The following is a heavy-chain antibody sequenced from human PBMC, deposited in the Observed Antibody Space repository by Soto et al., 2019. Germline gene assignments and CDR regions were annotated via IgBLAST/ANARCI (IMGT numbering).Heavy chain of an antibody. CDR1: GNTFTGYY. CDR3: ARDLGGSRDS. D-gene: IGHD1-26*01. V-gene: IGHV1-2*02. CDR2: INPNNDGT. Sequence: QVQLVQSGAEVKKPGASVKVSCKASGNTFTGYYIHWVRQAPGQGLEWMGWINPNNDGTTYGEKFQGRVTMTRDTSTSTAYMELSRLRSDDTAVYYCARDLGGSRDSWGQGTLVTVSS. J-gene: IGHJ4*02.